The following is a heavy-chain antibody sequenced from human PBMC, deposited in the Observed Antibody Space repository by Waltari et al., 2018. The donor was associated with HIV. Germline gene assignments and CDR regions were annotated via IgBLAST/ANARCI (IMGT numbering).Heavy chain of an antibody. V-gene: IGHV3-7*01. D-gene: IGHD2-8*01. CDR1: GVTFRSYW. CDR2: IKQDGSEK. J-gene: IGHJ3*02. Sequence: EVQLEESGGGLVQPGGSLRLSCGVSGVTFRSYWMSWVRQAPGKGLEWVANIKQDGSEKHYVDSVKGRFTISRDNAKKSLYLQMNSLRAEDTAVYYCARMGLMVYAIGAFDIWGQGTMVTVSS. CDR3: ARMGLMVYAIGAFDI.